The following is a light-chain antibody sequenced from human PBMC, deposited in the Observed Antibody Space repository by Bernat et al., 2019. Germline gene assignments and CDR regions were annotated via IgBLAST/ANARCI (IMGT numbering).Light chain of an antibody. V-gene: IGLV6-57*01. Sequence: NFMLTQPHSVSESPGKTVTISCTRSSGSIASNYVQWYQQRPGSSPTTVIYEDNQRPSGVPDRFSGSIDSSSNSASLTISGLKTEDEADYYWQSYDSSTVVVGGGTKLTVL. CDR2: EDN. CDR1: SGSIASNY. J-gene: IGLJ2*01. CDR3: QSYDSSTVV.